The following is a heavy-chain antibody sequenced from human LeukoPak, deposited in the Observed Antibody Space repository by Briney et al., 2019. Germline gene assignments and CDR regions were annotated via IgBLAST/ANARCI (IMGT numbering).Heavy chain of an antibody. CDR2: IYPGDSDT. CDR1: GYSFTSYW. V-gene: IGHV5-51*01. CDR3: ARVGYCSSTSCMQVYFDY. J-gene: IGHJ4*02. Sequence: GESLKISCKGSGYSFTSYWIGWVRQMPGKGLEWMGIIYPGDSDTRYSPSFQGQVTISADKSISTAYLQWSSLKASDTAMYYCARVGYCSSTSCMQVYFDYWGQGTLVTVSS. D-gene: IGHD2-2*01.